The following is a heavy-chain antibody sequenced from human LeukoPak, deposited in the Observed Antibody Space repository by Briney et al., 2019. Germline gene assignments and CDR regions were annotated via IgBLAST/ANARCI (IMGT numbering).Heavy chain of an antibody. Sequence: PGGSLRLSCAASGFTFSSYAMHWVRQAPGKGLEWVAVISYDGSNKYYADSVKGRFTISRDNSKNTLYLQMNSLRAEDTAVYYCAVGPNSWYLDYWGQGTLVTVSS. CDR2: ISYDGSNK. J-gene: IGHJ4*02. D-gene: IGHD6-13*01. CDR1: GFTFSSYA. CDR3: AVGPNSWYLDY. V-gene: IGHV3-30*04.